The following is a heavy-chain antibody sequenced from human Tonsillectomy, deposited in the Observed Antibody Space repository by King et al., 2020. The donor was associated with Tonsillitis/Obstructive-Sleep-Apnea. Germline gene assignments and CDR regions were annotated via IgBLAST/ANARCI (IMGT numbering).Heavy chain of an antibody. D-gene: IGHD5-12*01. V-gene: IGHV1-69*10. CDR1: EGTFSGYA. CDR2: IIPFLGVA. Sequence: VQLVESGAEVKKPGSSVKVSCRDSEGTFSGYAITWVRQAPGQGLEWMGGIIPFLGVANYAQKFQGRVTITADKYTTTAYMVLRNLRSEDTAVYYCARSCAYDSQYYSCGIDLWGQGTAVTVSS. CDR3: ARSCAYDSQYYSCGIDL. J-gene: IGHJ6*02.